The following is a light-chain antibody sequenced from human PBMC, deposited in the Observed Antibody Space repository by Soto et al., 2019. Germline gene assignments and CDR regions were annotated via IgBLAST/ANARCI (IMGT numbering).Light chain of an antibody. Sequence: ELVMTQSPATLSVSPGERAIFSCRASQSVDSKLAWYQQKLGQAPRLLIYDASTRATGIPARFSGSGSGTEFTLTISSLQSEDFAIYYCQQYYAWNTFGGGTKV. CDR1: QSVDSK. CDR3: QQYYAWNT. J-gene: IGKJ4*01. V-gene: IGKV3D-15*01. CDR2: DAS.